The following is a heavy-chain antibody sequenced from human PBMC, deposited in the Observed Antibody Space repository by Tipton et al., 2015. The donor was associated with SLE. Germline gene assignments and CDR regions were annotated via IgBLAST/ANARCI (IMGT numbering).Heavy chain of an antibody. J-gene: IGHJ4*02. V-gene: IGHV4-59*08. D-gene: IGHD6-13*01. Sequence: TLSLTCTVSGGSISSYYWGWIRQPPGKGLEWIGYIYYSGSTNYNPSLKSRVTISVDTSKNQFSLKLSSVTAADTAVYYCARQAAAGFQFDYWAQGTLGTVSS. CDR1: GGSISSYY. CDR2: IYYSGST. CDR3: ARQAAAGFQFDY.